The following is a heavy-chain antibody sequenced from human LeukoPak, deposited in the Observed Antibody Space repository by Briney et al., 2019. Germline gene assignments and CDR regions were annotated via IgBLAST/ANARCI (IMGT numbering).Heavy chain of an antibody. J-gene: IGHJ6*02. V-gene: IGHV1-8*01. Sequence: ASVKVSCKASGYTFTSYDINWVRRATGQGLEWMGWMNPNSGNTGYAQKFQGRVTMTRNTSISTAYMELSSLRSEDTAVYYCATAVTTWIGYYYYGMDVWGQGTTVTVSS. CDR1: GYTFTSYD. D-gene: IGHD4-17*01. CDR2: MNPNSGNT. CDR3: ATAVTTWIGYYYYGMDV.